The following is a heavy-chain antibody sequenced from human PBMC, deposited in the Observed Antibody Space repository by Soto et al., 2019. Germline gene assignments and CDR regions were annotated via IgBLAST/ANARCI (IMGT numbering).Heavy chain of an antibody. CDR2: INHDGSST. J-gene: IGHJ6*02. CDR1: GFTFSDYW. V-gene: IGHV3-74*01. D-gene: IGHD3-16*01. Sequence: EVQLVESGGGLVQPGGSLRLSCAASGFTFSDYWMHWVRQAPGKGPLWVSRINHDGSSTVYADSVKGRFTISRDNAKNTLYLQMNSLRVEDTAVYYCASAYGMEVWCQGTTVTVSS. CDR3: ASAYGMEV.